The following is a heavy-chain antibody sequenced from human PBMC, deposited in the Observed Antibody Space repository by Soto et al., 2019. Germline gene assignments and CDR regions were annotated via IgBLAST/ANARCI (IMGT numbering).Heavy chain of an antibody. CDR3: ASTSYCNGSISYPRHYYGMDV. CDR2: ITPFVDTS. J-gene: IGHJ6*02. CDR1: GGTFSKYS. V-gene: IGHV1-69*06. Sequence: QVRLVQSGAEVKKPGSSVKVSCKVSGGTFSKYSLSWVRQTPGQGLEWMGGITPFVDTSNYAQRFLGRVTITADKSTNTAFLEVRGLRSEDTALYFCASTSYCNGSISYPRHYYGMDVWGQGTTVTVSS. D-gene: IGHD2-15*01.